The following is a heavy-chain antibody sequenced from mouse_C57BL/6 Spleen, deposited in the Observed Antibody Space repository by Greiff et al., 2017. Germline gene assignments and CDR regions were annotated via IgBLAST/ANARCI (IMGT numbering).Heavy chain of an antibody. CDR1: GFSLTSYG. J-gene: IGHJ1*03. CDR3: ARPVSTVVATDWYFDV. D-gene: IGHD1-1*01. CDR2: IWSGGST. V-gene: IGHV2-2*01. Sequence: VQLQQSGPGLVQPSQSLSITCTVSGFSLTSYGVHWVRQSPGKGLEWLGVIWSGGSTDYNAAFISRLSISKDNSKSQVFFKMNSLQADDTAIYYCARPVSTVVATDWYFDVWGTGTTVTVSS.